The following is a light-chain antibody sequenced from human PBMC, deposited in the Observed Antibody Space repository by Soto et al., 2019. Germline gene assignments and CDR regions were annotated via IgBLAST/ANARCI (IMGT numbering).Light chain of an antibody. J-gene: IGKJ3*01. CDR2: DAS. V-gene: IGKV3-20*01. CDR3: QQYGTSPS. Sequence: EIVLTQTPGTLSLSPGERATLSCRASQSVSSNFLAWYQQKRGQAPRLLIYDASTRATGIPDRFSGSGSGTDFTLTVSTLEPEDFAVYYCQQYGTSPSFGPGTKVDIK. CDR1: QSVSSNF.